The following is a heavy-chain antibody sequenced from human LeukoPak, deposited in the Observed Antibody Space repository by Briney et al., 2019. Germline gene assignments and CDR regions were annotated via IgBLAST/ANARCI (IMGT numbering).Heavy chain of an antibody. V-gene: IGHV3-23*01. J-gene: IGHJ4*02. CDR3: ARRGVVIRVILVGFHKEAYYFDS. Sequence: GGSLRLSCAVSGITLSNYGMSWVRQAPGKGLEWVAGISGSGGGTIYADSVKGRFTIFGDNAKNTLYLQMNSLRAEDTAVYFCARRGVVIRVILVGFHKEAYYFDSWGQGALVTVSS. D-gene: IGHD3-22*01. CDR2: ISGSGGGT. CDR1: GITLSNYG.